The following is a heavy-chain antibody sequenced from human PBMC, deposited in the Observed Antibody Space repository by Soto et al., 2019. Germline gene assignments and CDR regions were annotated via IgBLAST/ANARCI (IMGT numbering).Heavy chain of an antibody. CDR2: IYYSGST. V-gene: IGHV4-39*01. D-gene: IGHD3-3*01. Sequence: SETLSLTCTVSGGSISSSSYYWGWIRQPPGKGLEWIGSIYYSGSTYYNPSLKSRVTISVDTSKNQFSLKLSSVTAADTAVYYCARQNYDFNYYYYMDVWGKGTTVTVSS. CDR1: GGSISSSSYY. J-gene: IGHJ6*03. CDR3: ARQNYDFNYYYYMDV.